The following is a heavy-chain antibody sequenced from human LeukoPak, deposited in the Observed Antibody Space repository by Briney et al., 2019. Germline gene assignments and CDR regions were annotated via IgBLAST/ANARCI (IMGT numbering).Heavy chain of an antibody. CDR3: ARELYEQQLAGRFDP. D-gene: IGHD6-13*01. CDR1: GFTFSSYA. Sequence: GGSLRLSCAASGFTFSSYAMHWVRQAPGKGLVWVSRINSDGSSTSYADSVKGRFTISRDNAKNTLYLQMNSLRAEDTAVYYCARELYEQQLAGRFDPWGQGTLVTVSS. V-gene: IGHV3-74*01. J-gene: IGHJ5*02. CDR2: INSDGSST.